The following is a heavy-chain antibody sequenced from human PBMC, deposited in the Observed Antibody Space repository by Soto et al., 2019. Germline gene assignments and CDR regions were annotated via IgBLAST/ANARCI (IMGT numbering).Heavy chain of an antibody. V-gene: IGHV4-39*01. CDR2: IYYSGNI. CDR1: GGSISSSSYY. Sequence: SETLSLTCTVSGGSISSSSYYWGWIRQPPGKGLEWIGTIYYSGNIYYNPSLKSRVTISVDTAKNQFSLKLTSLIAADTAIYYCARHYPPFFYGSGPWDVWGQGTTVTVS. CDR3: ARHYPPFFYGSGPWDV. J-gene: IGHJ6*02. D-gene: IGHD3-10*01.